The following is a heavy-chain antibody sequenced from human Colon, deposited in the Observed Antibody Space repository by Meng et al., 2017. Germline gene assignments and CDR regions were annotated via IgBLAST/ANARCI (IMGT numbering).Heavy chain of an antibody. V-gene: IGHV4-30-4*01. Sequence: DAGPGLVQPSQTLPLTCTVSGGSISSGDYYWSWIRQPPGKGLEWIGYIYYSGSTYSNASLKSRVTISIDRSKNQFSLKLSSVTAADTAVYYCARDRKHYGERGWFDPWGQGTLVTVSS. D-gene: IGHD4-17*01. CDR1: GGSISSGDYY. CDR3: ARDRKHYGERGWFDP. J-gene: IGHJ5*02. CDR2: IYYSGST.